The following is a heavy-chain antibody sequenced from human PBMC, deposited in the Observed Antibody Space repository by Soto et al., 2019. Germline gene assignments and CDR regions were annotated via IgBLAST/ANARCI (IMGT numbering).Heavy chain of an antibody. J-gene: IGHJ4*02. CDR3: ASGAAFYYDTSRY. CDR2: MSPGGNSQ. Sequence: LRLSCAAPGFNFNIHALHWIRQAPGEGLEWVAVMSPGGNSQYYADSVKGRFTISRDTSKSTLYLQMTSLRPEDTAVYYCASGAAFYYDTSRYWGQGTQVTVSS. D-gene: IGHD3-22*01. CDR1: GFNFNIHA. V-gene: IGHV3-30-3*01.